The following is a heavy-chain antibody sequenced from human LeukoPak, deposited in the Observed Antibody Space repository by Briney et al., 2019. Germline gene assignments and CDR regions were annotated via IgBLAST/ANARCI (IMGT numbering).Heavy chain of an antibody. CDR2: ISGSGGST. D-gene: IGHD3-10*01. V-gene: IGHV3-23*01. CDR3: ARIRQIRFGESDY. CDR1: GFTFSSYA. Sequence: PGGSLRLSCAASGFTFSSYAMSWVRQAPGKGLEWVSAISGSGGSTYYADSVEGRFTISRDNAKNSLYLQMNSLRAEDTAVYYCARIRQIRFGESDYWGQGTLVTVSS. J-gene: IGHJ4*02.